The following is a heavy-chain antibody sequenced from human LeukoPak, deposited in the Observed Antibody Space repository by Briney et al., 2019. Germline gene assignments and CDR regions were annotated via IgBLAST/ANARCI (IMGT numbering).Heavy chain of an antibody. Sequence: GGSLRLSCAASGFTFDDYGMSWVRQAPGKGLEWVSGINWNGGSTGYEDSVKGRFTISRDNAKNSLYLQMNSLRAEDTALYYCARSDYGDYAGGYYYYYMDVWGKGTTVTVSS. J-gene: IGHJ6*03. CDR3: ARSDYGDYAGGYYYYYMDV. CDR2: INWNGGST. CDR1: GFTFDDYG. V-gene: IGHV3-20*04. D-gene: IGHD4-17*01.